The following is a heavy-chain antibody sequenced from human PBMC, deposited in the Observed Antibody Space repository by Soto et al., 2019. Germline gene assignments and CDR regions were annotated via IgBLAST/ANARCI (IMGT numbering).Heavy chain of an antibody. CDR1: GGSISSGDYY. CDR3: ARGTRGYSGYDQYYYYAMDV. Sequence: SETLSLTCSVSGGSISSGDYYWSWIRQPPGKGLEWIGYIYYSGSTYYNPSLKSRVTISIDTSRNQFSLKLSSVTAADTAVYYCARGTRGYSGYDQYYYYAMDVWGQGTTVTVS. V-gene: IGHV4-30-4*01. D-gene: IGHD5-12*01. J-gene: IGHJ6*02. CDR2: IYYSGST.